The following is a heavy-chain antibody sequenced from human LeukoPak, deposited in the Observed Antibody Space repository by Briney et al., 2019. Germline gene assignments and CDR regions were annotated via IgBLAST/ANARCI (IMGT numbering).Heavy chain of an antibody. Sequence: GGSLRLSCAASGFTFSSYGMHWVRQAPGKGLEWVAFIRYDGSNKYYADSVKGRFTISRDNSKNTLYLQMNSLRAEDTAVYYCARDSDIVARGGDYWGQGTLVTVSS. CDR1: GFTFSSYG. D-gene: IGHD5-12*01. CDR3: ARDSDIVARGGDY. V-gene: IGHV3-30*02. J-gene: IGHJ4*02. CDR2: IRYDGSNK.